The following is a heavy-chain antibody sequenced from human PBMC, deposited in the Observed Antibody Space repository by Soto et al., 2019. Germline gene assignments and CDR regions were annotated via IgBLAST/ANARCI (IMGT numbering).Heavy chain of an antibody. Sequence: PSETLSLTCTVSGGSLSRGAYYWSWIRQHPGKGLEWIGYIYSSGSTYYSPSLKSRVTISVDTSRNQFSLRLSSVTAADTAVYYCAREVGYCDGSTCLSSLYFDYWGLGTLVTVSS. D-gene: IGHD1-7*01. CDR1: GGSLSRGAYY. CDR2: IYSSGST. J-gene: IGHJ4*02. CDR3: AREVGYCDGSTCLSSLYFDY. V-gene: IGHV4-31*03.